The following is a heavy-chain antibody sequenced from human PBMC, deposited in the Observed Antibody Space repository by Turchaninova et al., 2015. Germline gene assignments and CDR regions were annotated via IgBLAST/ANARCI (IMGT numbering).Heavy chain of an antibody. Sequence: QVQLQQGGSGLLKPSETLSLTCASYGGSFSAFSWSWIRQPPGKGLDWIGEINHSGSTNYNSSLESRVTISIDTSKSQFSLELTSVTAADTAVYYCARGGGGWYPDYWGQGTLVTVSS. CDR2: INHSGST. J-gene: IGHJ4*02. CDR1: GGSFSAFS. D-gene: IGHD6-19*01. V-gene: IGHV4-34*01. CDR3: ARGGGGWYPDY.